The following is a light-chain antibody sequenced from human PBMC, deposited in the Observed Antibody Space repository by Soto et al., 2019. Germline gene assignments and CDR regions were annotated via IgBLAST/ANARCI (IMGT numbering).Light chain of an antibody. CDR1: SSDVGGYKY. Sequence: QSALTQPRSVSGSPGQSVTISCTGTSSDVGGYKYVSWYQQHPGQAPKLMIYDVSKRPSGVPDRFSGSKSGNTASLTISGLQAEDEAEYYCCSYAGSYTLYVFGTGTKLTVL. J-gene: IGLJ1*01. CDR3: CSYAGSYTLYV. CDR2: DVS. V-gene: IGLV2-11*01.